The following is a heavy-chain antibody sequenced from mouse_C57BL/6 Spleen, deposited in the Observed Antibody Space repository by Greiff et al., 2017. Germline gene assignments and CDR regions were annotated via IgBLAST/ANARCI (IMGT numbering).Heavy chain of an antibody. CDR1: GYAFSSSW. J-gene: IGHJ2*01. CDR3: ARGYYGSSQD. CDR2: IYPGDGDT. Sequence: QVQLQQSGPELVKPGASVKISCKASGYAFSSSWMNWVKQRPGKGLEWIGRIYPGDGDTNYNGKFKGKATLTADKSSSTAYMQLSSLTSEDSAVYFCARGYYGSSQDWGQGTTLTVSS. V-gene: IGHV1-82*01. D-gene: IGHD1-1*01.